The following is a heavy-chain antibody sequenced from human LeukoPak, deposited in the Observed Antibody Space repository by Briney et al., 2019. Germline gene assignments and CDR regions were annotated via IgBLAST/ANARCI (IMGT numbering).Heavy chain of an antibody. CDR3: AKDCGWYTDY. Sequence: GVSLRLSCAASGFTFSSYGMHWVRQAPGKGLEWVAVISYDGSNKYYADSVKGRFTISRDNSKNTLYLQMNSLRAEDTAVYYCAKDCGWYTDYWGQGTLVTVPS. CDR2: ISYDGSNK. D-gene: IGHD3-3*01. V-gene: IGHV3-30*18. CDR1: GFTFSSYG. J-gene: IGHJ4*02.